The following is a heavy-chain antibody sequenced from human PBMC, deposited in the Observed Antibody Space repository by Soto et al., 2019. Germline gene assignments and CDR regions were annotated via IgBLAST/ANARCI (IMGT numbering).Heavy chain of an antibody. J-gene: IGHJ6*02. Sequence: GGSLRLSCGASGFTFSSYGMHWVRQAPGKGLEWVAVISYDGSNKYYADSVKGRFTISRDNSKNTLYLQMNSLRAEDTAVYYCAKGAPLISAARYYYYYGMDVWGQGTTVTVSS. D-gene: IGHD2-2*01. CDR3: AKGAPLISAARYYYYYGMDV. CDR1: GFTFSSYG. CDR2: ISYDGSNK. V-gene: IGHV3-30*18.